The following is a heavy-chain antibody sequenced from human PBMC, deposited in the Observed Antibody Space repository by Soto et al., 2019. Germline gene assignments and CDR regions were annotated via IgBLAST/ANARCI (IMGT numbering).Heavy chain of an antibody. CDR3: AKDHPTRAYYYDSSGYYYDY. D-gene: IGHD3-22*01. J-gene: IGHJ4*02. Sequence: GGSLRLSCAASGFTFSSYAMSWVRQAPGKGLEWVSAISGSGGSTYYADSVKGRFTISRDNSKNTLYLQMNSLRAEDAAVYYCAKDHPTRAYYYDSSGYYYDYWGQGTLVTVSS. CDR2: ISGSGGST. V-gene: IGHV3-23*01. CDR1: GFTFSSYA.